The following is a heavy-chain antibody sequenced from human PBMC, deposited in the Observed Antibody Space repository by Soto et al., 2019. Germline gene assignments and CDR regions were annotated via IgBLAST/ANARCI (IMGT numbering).Heavy chain of an antibody. Sequence: SETLSLTCTVSGGSISSSSYYWGWIRQPPGKGLEWIGSIYYSGSTYYNPSLKSRVTISVDTSKNQSSLKLSSVTAADTAVYYCASPYSSSSQGGDYYYYYMDVWGKGTTVTVSS. CDR2: IYYSGST. CDR3: ASPYSSSSQGGDYYYYYMDV. CDR1: GGSISSSSYY. D-gene: IGHD6-6*01. V-gene: IGHV4-39*01. J-gene: IGHJ6*03.